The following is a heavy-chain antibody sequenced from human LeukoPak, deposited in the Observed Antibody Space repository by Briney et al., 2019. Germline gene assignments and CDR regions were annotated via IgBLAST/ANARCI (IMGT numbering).Heavy chain of an antibody. Sequence: GGSLRLSCAASGFTFSSYSMNWVRQAPGKGLEWVSSISSSSSYIYYADSVKGRFTISRDNAKNSLYLQMNSLRAEDTAVYYCARDPSSWHYFDYWGQGTLVTVSS. CDR1: GFTFSSYS. V-gene: IGHV3-21*01. CDR3: ARDPSSWHYFDY. D-gene: IGHD6-13*01. J-gene: IGHJ4*02. CDR2: ISSSSSYI.